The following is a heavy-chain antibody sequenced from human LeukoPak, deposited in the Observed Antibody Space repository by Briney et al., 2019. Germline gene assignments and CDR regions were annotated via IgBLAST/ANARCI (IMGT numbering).Heavy chain of an antibody. CDR1: GGTFSSYA. Sequence: SVKVSCKASGGTFSSYAISWVRQAPGQGLEWMGGIIPIFGTANYAQKFQGRVTITADESTSTAYMELSSLRSEDTAVYYCAKSISPYYYDSSGYLMGAFDIWGQGTMVTVSS. V-gene: IGHV1-69*13. CDR2: IIPIFGTA. D-gene: IGHD3-22*01. J-gene: IGHJ3*02. CDR3: AKSISPYYYDSSGYLMGAFDI.